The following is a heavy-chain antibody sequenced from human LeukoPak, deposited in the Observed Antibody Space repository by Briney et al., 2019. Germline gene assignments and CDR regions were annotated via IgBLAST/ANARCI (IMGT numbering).Heavy chain of an antibody. J-gene: IGHJ4*02. V-gene: IGHV4-59*08. CDR2: IYYSGST. D-gene: IGHD2-15*01. CDR3: ASTYCSGGSCYWALEY. CDR1: GGSISSYY. Sequence: SETLSLTCTVSGGSISSYYWSWIRQPPGKGLEWIAYIYYSGSTNYNPSLKSRVTISVDTSKNQFSLKLSSVTAADTAVYYCASTYCSGGSCYWALEYWGQGTLVTVSS.